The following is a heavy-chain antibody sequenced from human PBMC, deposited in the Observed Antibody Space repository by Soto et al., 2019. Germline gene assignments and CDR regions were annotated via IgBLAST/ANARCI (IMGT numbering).Heavy chain of an antibody. V-gene: IGHV1-18*01. CDR3: ARESVGGTPDY. J-gene: IGHJ4*02. CDR1: GYTFTGYG. CDR2: INTYSGYT. D-gene: IGHD1-26*01. Sequence: QVQLVQSGAEVKKPGASVKVSCKASGYTFTGYGISWVRQAPGQGLEWMGWINTYSGYTDYAQKLQGRVTLTTGTATGTAYVELRSLTSDDTAVYYCARESVGGTPDYGGQGTLVTVSS.